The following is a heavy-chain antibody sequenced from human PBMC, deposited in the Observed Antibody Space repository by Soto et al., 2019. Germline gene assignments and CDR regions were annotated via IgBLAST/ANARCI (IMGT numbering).Heavy chain of an antibody. V-gene: IGHV1-69*01. CDR3: ARVTSRVRGFIYNGIDP. J-gene: IGHJ5*01. CDR2: IIPMCGPA. Sequence: QVPLVQSGAEVKKPGSSVTVSCKASGGIFSGYAIHWVRQYPGQGLEWMGGIIPMCGPAKYAQRFQGRVTITADDSTTTAYMELTSLTSQDTAVYYCARVTSRVRGFIYNGIDPWGQGTMVTVSS. CDR1: GGIFSGYA. D-gene: IGHD3-10*01.